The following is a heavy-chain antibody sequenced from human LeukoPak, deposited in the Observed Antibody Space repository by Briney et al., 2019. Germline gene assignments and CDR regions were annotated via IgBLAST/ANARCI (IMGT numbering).Heavy chain of an antibody. CDR2: IFYSGST. V-gene: IGHV4-39*07. Sequence: SETRSLTCTVAGGSISSSSYYWGWIRQPPGKGLEGIASIFYSGSTNYNPSLKSRVTISVDTSKNQYSLKLSSVTAADTAVYYCARFRTYYYGSGSYFHFDYWGQGTLVTVSS. CDR3: ARFRTYYYGSGSYFHFDY. CDR1: GGSISSSSYY. J-gene: IGHJ4*02. D-gene: IGHD3-10*01.